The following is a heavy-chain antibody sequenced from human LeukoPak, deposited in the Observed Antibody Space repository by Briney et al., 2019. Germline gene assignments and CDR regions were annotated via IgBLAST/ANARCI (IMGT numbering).Heavy chain of an antibody. J-gene: IGHJ4*02. Sequence: GGSLRLSCAASGFTFSIYAMTWVRQAPGKGLEWVSTITASRDYTYYADSVKGRFTISRDDSKNTLYLQMSSLRAEDTALYHCAKGKLAFDSWGQGTLVTVSS. V-gene: IGHV3-23*01. CDR1: GFTFSIYA. CDR2: ITASRDYT. CDR3: AKGKLAFDS.